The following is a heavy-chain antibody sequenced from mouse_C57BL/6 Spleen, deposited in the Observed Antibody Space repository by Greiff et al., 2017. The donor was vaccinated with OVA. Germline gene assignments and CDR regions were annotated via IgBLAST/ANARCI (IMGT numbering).Heavy chain of an antibody. J-gene: IGHJ4*01. CDR3: ARAYDYDEGYYAMDY. D-gene: IGHD2-4*01. CDR1: GYTFTSYW. CDR2: IDPSDSET. V-gene: IGHV1-52*01. Sequence: VQLQQPGAELVRPGSSVKLSCKASGYTFTSYWMHWVKQRPIQGLEWIGNIDPSDSETHYNQKFKDKATLTVDKSSSTAYMQLSSLTSEDSAVYYCARAYDYDEGYYAMDYWGQGTSVTVSS.